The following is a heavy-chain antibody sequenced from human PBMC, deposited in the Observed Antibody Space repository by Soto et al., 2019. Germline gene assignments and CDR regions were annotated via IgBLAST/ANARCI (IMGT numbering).Heavy chain of an antibody. V-gene: IGHV4-39*01. CDR3: ARRITGYYYYYMDV. Sequence: PSETLSLTCTVSGGSISSSSYYWGWIRQPPGKGLEWIGSIYYSGSAYYNPSLKSRVTISVDTSKNQFSLKLSSVTAADTAVYYCARRITGYYYYYMDVWGKGTTVTVSS. CDR2: IYYSGSA. CDR1: GGSISSSSYY. J-gene: IGHJ6*03.